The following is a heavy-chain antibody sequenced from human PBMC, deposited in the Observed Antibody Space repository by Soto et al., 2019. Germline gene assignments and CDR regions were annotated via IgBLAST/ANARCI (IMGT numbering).Heavy chain of an antibody. CDR2: ISYDGSNK. J-gene: IGHJ4*02. Sequence: GGSLRLSCAASGFTSSSYAMHWVRQAPGKGLEWVAVISYDGSNKYYADSVKGRFTISRDNSKNTLYLQMNSLRAEDTAVYYCATLTGIAAAGTDYWGQGTLVTVSS. D-gene: IGHD6-13*01. CDR1: GFTSSSYA. CDR3: ATLTGIAAAGTDY. V-gene: IGHV3-30*04.